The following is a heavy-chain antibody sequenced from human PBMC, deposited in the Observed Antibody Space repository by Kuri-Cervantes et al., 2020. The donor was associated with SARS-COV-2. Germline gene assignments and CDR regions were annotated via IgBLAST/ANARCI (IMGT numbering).Heavy chain of an antibody. CDR1: GGSISSYY. J-gene: IGHJ3*02. CDR3: ARQAVAVEYSSSSGAFDI. Sequence: GSLRLSCTVSGGSISSYYWSWIRQPAGKGLEWIGRIYTSGSTNYNPSLKSRVTMSVDTSKNQFSLKLSSVTAADTAVYYCARQAVAVEYSSSSGAFDIWGQGTMVTVSS. V-gene: IGHV4-4*07. CDR2: IYTSGST. D-gene: IGHD6-6*01.